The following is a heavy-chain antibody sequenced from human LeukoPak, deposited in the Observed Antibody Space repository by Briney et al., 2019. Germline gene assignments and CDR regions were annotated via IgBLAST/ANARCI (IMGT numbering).Heavy chain of an antibody. Sequence: GGSLRLSCTASRFTFGDYAMSWVRQAPGKGLEWVGFIRSKAYGGTTEYAASVKGRFTISRDDSKSIAYLQMNSLKTEDTAVYYCTSLISGWYTFDYWGQGTLVTVSP. CDR1: RFTFGDYA. D-gene: IGHD6-19*01. J-gene: IGHJ4*02. V-gene: IGHV3-49*04. CDR3: TSLISGWYTFDY. CDR2: IRSKAYGGTT.